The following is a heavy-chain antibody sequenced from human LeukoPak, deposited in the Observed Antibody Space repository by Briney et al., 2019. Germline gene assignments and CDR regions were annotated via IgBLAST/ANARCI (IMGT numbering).Heavy chain of an antibody. Sequence: SETLSLTCTVSGGSISSYYWSWIRQPPGKGLEWIGYIYYSGSTNYNPSLKSRVTISVDTSKNQFSLKLSSVTAADTAVYYCARLAEYYDILTGYYASYGMDVWGQGTTVTVSS. D-gene: IGHD3-9*01. J-gene: IGHJ6*02. CDR2: IYYSGST. CDR3: ARLAEYYDILTGYYASYGMDV. V-gene: IGHV4-59*01. CDR1: GGSISSYY.